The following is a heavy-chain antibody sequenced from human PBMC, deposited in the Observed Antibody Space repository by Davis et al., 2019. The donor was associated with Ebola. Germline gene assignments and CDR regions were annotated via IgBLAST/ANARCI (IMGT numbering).Heavy chain of an antibody. D-gene: IGHD2-21*01. CDR3: ATRYSNSDGALDI. J-gene: IGHJ3*02. Sequence: GGSLRLSCAASGFIFSNSPMHWVRQAPGKGLEWVGPIWYDGSVKYYADSVKGRFTISRDNSKDTLFLQMTSLRVEDTAIYYCATRYSNSDGALDIWGQGTWVTVSS. CDR1: GFIFSNSP. V-gene: IGHV3-33*01. CDR2: IWYDGSVK.